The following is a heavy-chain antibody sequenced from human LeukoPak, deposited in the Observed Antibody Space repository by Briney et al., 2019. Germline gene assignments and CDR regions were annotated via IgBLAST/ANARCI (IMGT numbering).Heavy chain of an antibody. D-gene: IGHD3-10*01. CDR2: ISGSGGST. J-gene: IGHJ5*02. CDR1: GFTFSSYA. Sequence: PPGGSLRLSCAASGFTFSSYAISWVRQAPGKGLEWVSAISGSGGSTYYADSVKGRFTISRDNSKNTLYLQMNSLRAEDTAVYYCAKAPYGSGSYYNDPWGQGTLVTVSS. CDR3: AKAPYGSGSYYNDP. V-gene: IGHV3-23*01.